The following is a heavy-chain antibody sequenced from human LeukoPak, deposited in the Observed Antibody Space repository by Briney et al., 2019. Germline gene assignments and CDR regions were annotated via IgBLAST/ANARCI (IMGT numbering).Heavy chain of an antibody. CDR3: ARGRLFSGYRGNVGHEDFDY. Sequence: SETLSLTCAVYGGPFSGYYWTWIRQPPGKGLEWIGEINQGGTTNYNPSLRSRVTILIDTSRNQFSLRLGSVTAADTAVYYCARGRLFSGYRGNVGHEDFDYWGQGSLVTVSS. V-gene: IGHV4-34*01. J-gene: IGHJ4*02. D-gene: IGHD5-12*01. CDR2: INQGGTT. CDR1: GGPFSGYY.